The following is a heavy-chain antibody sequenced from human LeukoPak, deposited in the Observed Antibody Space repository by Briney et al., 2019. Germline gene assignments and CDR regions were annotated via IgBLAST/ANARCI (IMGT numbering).Heavy chain of an antibody. J-gene: IGHJ4*02. CDR3: ARDLSPLDDYYDSSGPDY. CDR1: GYTFTSYY. V-gene: IGHV1-46*01. D-gene: IGHD3-22*01. Sequence: ASVKVSCTASGYTFTSYYMHWVRQAPGQGLEWMGIINPSGGSTSYAQKFQGRVTMTRDTSTSTVYMELSSLRSEDTAVYYCARDLSPLDDYYDSSGPDYWGQGTLVTVSS. CDR2: INPSGGST.